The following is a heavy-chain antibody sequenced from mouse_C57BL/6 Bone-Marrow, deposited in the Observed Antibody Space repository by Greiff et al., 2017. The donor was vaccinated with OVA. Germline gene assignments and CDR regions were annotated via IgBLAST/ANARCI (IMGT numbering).Heavy chain of an antibody. CDR3: TLDSSGYVHFDY. D-gene: IGHD3-2*02. CDR2: IRLKSDNYAT. V-gene: IGHV6-3*01. CDR1: GFTFSNYW. J-gene: IGHJ2*01. Sequence: EVKVEESGGGLVQPGGSMKLSCVASGFTFSNYWMNWVRQSPEKGLEWVAQIRLKSDNYATHYAESVKGRFTISRDDSKSSVYLQMNNLRAEDTGIYYCTLDSSGYVHFDYWGQGTTLTVSS.